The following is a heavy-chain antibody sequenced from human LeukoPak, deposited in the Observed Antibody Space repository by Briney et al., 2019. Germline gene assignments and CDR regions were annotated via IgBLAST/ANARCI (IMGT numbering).Heavy chain of an antibody. D-gene: IGHD3-9*01. V-gene: IGHV3-23*01. J-gene: IGHJ5*02. CDR1: GFTFSSYA. Sequence: GGSLRLSCAASGFTFSSYAMSWVRQAPGKGLEWVSAISGSGGSTYYADSVKGRFTISRDNSKNTLYLQMNSLRAEDTAVYYCAKDGGGLRYFDWLPEYWFDPWGQGTLVTVSS. CDR2: ISGSGGST. CDR3: AKDGGGLRYFDWLPEYWFDP.